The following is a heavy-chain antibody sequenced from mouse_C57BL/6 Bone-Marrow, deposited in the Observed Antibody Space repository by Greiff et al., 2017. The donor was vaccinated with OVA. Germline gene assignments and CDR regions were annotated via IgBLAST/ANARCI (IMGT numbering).Heavy chain of an antibody. CDR3: ARRKLRRGFSY. CDR1: GYTFTDYN. D-gene: IGHD2-4*01. Sequence: VQLQQSGPELVKPGASVKIPCKASGYTFTDYNMDWVKQSHGKSLEWIGDINPNNGGNNYNQKFKGKATLTVDKSSSTAYMELRSLTTEDTAVYYCARRKLRRGFSYWGQGTLVTVSA. V-gene: IGHV1-18*01. CDR2: INPNNGGN. J-gene: IGHJ3*01.